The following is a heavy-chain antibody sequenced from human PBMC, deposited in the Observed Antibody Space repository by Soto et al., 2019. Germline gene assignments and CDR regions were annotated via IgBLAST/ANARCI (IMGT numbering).Heavy chain of an antibody. J-gene: IGHJ4*02. CDR1: GFTFSSYA. V-gene: IGHV3-30-3*01. D-gene: IGHD3-22*01. Sequence: GGSLRLSCAASGFTFSSYAMHWVRQAPGKGLEWVAVISYDGSNKYYADSVKGRFTISRDNSKNALYLQMNSLRAEDTAVYYCARGGYYLYFDYWGQGTLVTVSS. CDR2: ISYDGSNK. CDR3: ARGGYYLYFDY.